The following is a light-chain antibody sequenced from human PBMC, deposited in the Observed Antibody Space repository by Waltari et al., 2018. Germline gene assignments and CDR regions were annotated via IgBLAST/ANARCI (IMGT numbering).Light chain of an antibody. V-gene: IGKV1-5*01. CDR1: QSFGGS. CDR3: QQYNNFPFT. Sequence: DSQMTQSPSTLSASVGDRVTITCRPSQSFGGSLAWFQQKPGKAPKLLIYDASTLEPGVPSRFSGSGSGTEFTLTVSSLQPDDFATYYCQQYNNFPFTFGPGTTV. CDR2: DAS. J-gene: IGKJ3*01.